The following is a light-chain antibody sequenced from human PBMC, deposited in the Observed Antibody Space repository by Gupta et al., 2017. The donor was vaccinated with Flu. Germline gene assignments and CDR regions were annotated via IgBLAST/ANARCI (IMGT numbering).Light chain of an antibody. Sequence: QSALTQPAPVSGSPGQSITISCTGTSSDVGGYNYVSWYQHHPGKAPKVMIYEVRNRPSGVSNRFSGSKSGNTASLTISGLQAEDETDYFCSSYTRSNTYVVVGGGTKLTVL. J-gene: IGLJ2*01. CDR3: SSYTRSNTYVV. V-gene: IGLV2-14*01. CDR1: SSDVGGYNY. CDR2: EVR.